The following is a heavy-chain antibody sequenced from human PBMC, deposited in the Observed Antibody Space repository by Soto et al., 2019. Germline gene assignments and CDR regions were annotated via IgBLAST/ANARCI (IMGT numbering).Heavy chain of an antibody. CDR2: IIPIFGTA. D-gene: IGHD3-3*01. CDR1: GGTFSSYA. V-gene: IGHV1-69*01. CDR3: ARDSSYDFGREVGMDV. Sequence: QVQLVQSGAEVKKPGSSVKVSCKASGGTFSSYAISWVRQAPGQGLEWMGGIIPIFGTANAAQKFQGRVMITADESTSTAYMELSSMRSEDTAASYCARDSSYDFGREVGMDVWGQGTTVTVSS. J-gene: IGHJ6*02.